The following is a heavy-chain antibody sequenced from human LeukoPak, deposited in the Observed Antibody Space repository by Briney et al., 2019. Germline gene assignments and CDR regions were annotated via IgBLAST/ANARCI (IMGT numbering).Heavy chain of an antibody. Sequence: GASVKVSCKASGYTFTSYGISWVRQAPGQGLEWMGWISAYNGNTNYAQKLQGRVTMTTDTSTSTAYMELRSLRSDDTAVYYCARGYCSSTSCYGGGAFDIWGQGTMVTVSS. CDR2: ISAYNGNT. CDR1: GYTFTSYG. V-gene: IGHV1-18*01. J-gene: IGHJ3*02. CDR3: ARGYCSSTSCYGGGAFDI. D-gene: IGHD2-2*01.